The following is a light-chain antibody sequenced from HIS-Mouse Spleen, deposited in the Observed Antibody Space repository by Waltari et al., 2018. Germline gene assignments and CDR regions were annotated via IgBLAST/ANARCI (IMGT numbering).Light chain of an antibody. CDR3: CSYAGSSTWV. CDR2: EGS. J-gene: IGLJ3*02. CDR1: SSDVGSYNL. V-gene: IGLV2-23*01. Sequence: QSALTQPASVSGSPGQSITISCTGTSSDVGSYNLVSWYQQHPGKAPKLMIYEGSKRPSVVSNRCSGSKPGNTASLTISGLQAEDEADYNCCSYAGSSTWVFGRGTKLTVL.